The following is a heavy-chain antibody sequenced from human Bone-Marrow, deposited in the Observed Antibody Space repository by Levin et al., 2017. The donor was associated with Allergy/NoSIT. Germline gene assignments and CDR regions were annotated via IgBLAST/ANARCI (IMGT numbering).Heavy chain of an antibody. Sequence: PGGSLRLSCAASRFTFDDGAMHWVRQAPGKALEWVSGINWESGNIGYADSVKGRFTISRDNAKNSLYLQMNSLRAEDTAVYYCAKVKASYYGMDVWGQGTTVTVSS. CDR3: AKVKASYYGMDV. CDR2: INWESGNI. D-gene: IGHD3-10*01. V-gene: IGHV3-9*01. CDR1: RFTFDDGA. J-gene: IGHJ6*02.